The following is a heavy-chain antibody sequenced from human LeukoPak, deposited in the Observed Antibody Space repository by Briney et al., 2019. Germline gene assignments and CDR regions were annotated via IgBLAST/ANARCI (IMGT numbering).Heavy chain of an antibody. J-gene: IGHJ4*02. Sequence: GGSLRLSCAASGFTFSSYGMHWVRQAPGKGLEWVSVVSYDGSNKYYADSVKGRFTISRDNSKNTLYLQMNSLRAEDTAVYYCVGKGYGSGSYYTARDHFDYWGQGTLVTVSS. CDR3: VGKGYGSGSYYTARDHFDY. CDR2: VSYDGSNK. V-gene: IGHV3-30*03. CDR1: GFTFSSYG. D-gene: IGHD3-10*01.